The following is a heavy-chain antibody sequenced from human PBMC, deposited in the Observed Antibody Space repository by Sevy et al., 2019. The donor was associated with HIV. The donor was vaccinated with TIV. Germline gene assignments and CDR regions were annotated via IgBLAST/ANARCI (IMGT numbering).Heavy chain of an antibody. Sequence: ASVKVSCKVYGHTLNRLGMHWVRQAPGKGLEWMGSFDPEDGETFQAQKFQDRVTMTDDTSTDTAYMELSSLRSEDTAVYYCAATKDYYENSGSPFDYWGQRTLVTVSS. CDR1: GHTLNRLG. V-gene: IGHV1-24*01. CDR2: FDPEDGET. D-gene: IGHD3-22*01. CDR3: AATKDYYENSGSPFDY. J-gene: IGHJ4*02.